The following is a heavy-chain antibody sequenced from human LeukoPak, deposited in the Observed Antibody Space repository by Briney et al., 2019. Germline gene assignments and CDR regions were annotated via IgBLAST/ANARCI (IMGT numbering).Heavy chain of an antibody. CDR3: ARDLGVAAAGTGAFDI. D-gene: IGHD6-13*01. V-gene: IGHV1-69*13. Sequence: ASVKVSCKASGGTFSSYAISWVRQAPGQGLEWMGGIIPIFGTANYAQKFQGRVTITADESASTAYMELSSLRSEDTAVYYCARDLGVAAAGTGAFDIWGQGTMVTVSS. J-gene: IGHJ3*02. CDR2: IIPIFGTA. CDR1: GGTFSSYA.